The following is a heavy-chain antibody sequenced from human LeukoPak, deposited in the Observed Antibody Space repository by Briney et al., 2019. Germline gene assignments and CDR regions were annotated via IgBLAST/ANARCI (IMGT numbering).Heavy chain of an antibody. V-gene: IGHV1-24*01. Sequence: ASVKVSCKVSGYTLTELSMHWVRQAPGKGLEWMGGFDPEDGETIYAQKFQGRVTMTEDTSTDPAYMELSSLRSEDTAVYYCATASPSYSSSWYPYYYYYYMDVWGKGTTVTISS. D-gene: IGHD6-13*01. CDR1: GYTLTELS. CDR2: FDPEDGET. J-gene: IGHJ6*03. CDR3: ATASPSYSSSWYPYYYYYYMDV.